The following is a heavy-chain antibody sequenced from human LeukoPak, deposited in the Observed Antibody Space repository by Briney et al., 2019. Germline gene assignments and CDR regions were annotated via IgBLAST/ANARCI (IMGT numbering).Heavy chain of an antibody. CDR2: IYSGGST. Sequence: PGGSLRLSCAASGFTVSTSYMSWVRQAPGKGLEWVSVIYSGGSTYYADSVKGRFTISRDNSKNTLYLQMNSLRAEDTAVYYCARVVFGYGSGSYRDCWGQGTLVTVSS. D-gene: IGHD3-10*01. J-gene: IGHJ4*02. V-gene: IGHV3-66*01. CDR1: GFTVSTSY. CDR3: ARVVFGYGSGSYRDC.